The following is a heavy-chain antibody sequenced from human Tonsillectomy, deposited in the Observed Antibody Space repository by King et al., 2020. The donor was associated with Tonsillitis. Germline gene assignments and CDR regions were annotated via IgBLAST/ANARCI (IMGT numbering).Heavy chain of an antibody. CDR1: GFTFSSYA. D-gene: IGHD4-17*01. Sequence: VQLVESGGGVVQPGRSLRLSCAASGFTFSSYAIHWVRQAPGKGLEWVALISYDATNKYYADSVKGRFTISRDNSKNTLYLQMNSLRIEDTAVYYCAASLNADYGDYASHYWGQGTLVTVSS. V-gene: IGHV3-30*01. J-gene: IGHJ4*02. CDR3: AASLNADYGDYASHY. CDR2: ISYDATNK.